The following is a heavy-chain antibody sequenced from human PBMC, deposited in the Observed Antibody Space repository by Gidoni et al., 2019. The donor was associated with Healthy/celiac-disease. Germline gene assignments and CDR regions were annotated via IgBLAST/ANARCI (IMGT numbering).Heavy chain of an antibody. CDR2: IFPGDCKT. V-gene: IGHV5-51*01. CDR1: GYSFTSYW. J-gene: IGHJ4*02. CDR3: ARQPLGVAGTRTLAFDY. Sequence: EVPLVQSGAEVNKPVESLKIPCQGSGYSFTSYWIGWVRQMPGKGLEWMGIIFPGDCKTSYGQTFQGQVTISADKSTSTAYMQWSSLRAADTAMYYCARQPLGVAGTRTLAFDYWGQGTLVTVSS. D-gene: IGHD6-19*01.